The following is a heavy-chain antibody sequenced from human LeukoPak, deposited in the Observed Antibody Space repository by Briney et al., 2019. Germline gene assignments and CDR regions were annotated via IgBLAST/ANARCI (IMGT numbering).Heavy chain of an antibody. J-gene: IGHJ5*02. D-gene: IGHD6-13*01. Sequence: SETLSLTCTVSGGSISSSDYYWGWIRQPPGKGLEWIGTIYYSATSYYSGTSYFNPSLKSRVTISVDTPKNQFSLKLSSVTAADTARYYCARQEGSTWEYNCFDPWGQGTLVTVSS. V-gene: IGHV4-39*01. CDR2: IYYSATSYYSGTS. CDR3: ARQEGSTWEYNCFDP. CDR1: GGSISSSDYY.